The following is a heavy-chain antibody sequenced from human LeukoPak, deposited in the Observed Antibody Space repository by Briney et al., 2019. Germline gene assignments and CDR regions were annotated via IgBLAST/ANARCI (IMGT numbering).Heavy chain of an antibody. CDR1: GFTFSDYS. Sequence: GGSLRLSCAASGFTFSDYSMDWVRQAPGKGLEDLSYINSDGKTTWYADSVKGRFTASRDNAKNSLYLQMNSLKTEDTAVYYCTTTSDSSGSPYWGQGTLVTVSS. D-gene: IGHD3-22*01. J-gene: IGHJ4*02. V-gene: IGHV3-48*01. CDR2: INSDGKTT. CDR3: TTTSDSSGSPY.